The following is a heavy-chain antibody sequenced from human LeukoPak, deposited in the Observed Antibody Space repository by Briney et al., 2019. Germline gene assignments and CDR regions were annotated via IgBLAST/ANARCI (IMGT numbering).Heavy chain of an antibody. V-gene: IGHV1-2*02. D-gene: IGHD2-15*01. Sequence: ASVKVSCKASGYTFTGYYMHWVRQAPGQGLEWMGWINPNSGGTNYAQKFQGRVTMTRDTSISTVYMELSRLRSDDTAVYYCARDLTLYCSGGSCFHDLYYFDYWGQGTLVTVSS. CDR2: INPNSGGT. CDR3: ARDLTLYCSGGSCFHDLYYFDY. CDR1: GYTFTGYY. J-gene: IGHJ4*02.